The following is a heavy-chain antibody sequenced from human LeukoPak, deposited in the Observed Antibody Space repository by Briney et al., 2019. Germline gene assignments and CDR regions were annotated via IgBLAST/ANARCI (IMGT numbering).Heavy chain of an antibody. CDR2: ISGGGST. J-gene: IGHJ4*02. CDR1: GFTFSSYA. D-gene: IGHD6-13*01. CDR3: AHISSSWPDY. Sequence: GGSLRLSCAASGFTFSSYAMSWVRQAPGKGLEWVSAISGGGSTYYADSVKGRFTISRDNSKNTLYLQMNSLRAEDTAVYYCAHISSSWPDYWGQGTLVTVSS. V-gene: IGHV3-23*01.